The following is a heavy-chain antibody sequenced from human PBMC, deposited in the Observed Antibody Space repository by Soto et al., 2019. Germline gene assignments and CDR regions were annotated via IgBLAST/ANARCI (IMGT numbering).Heavy chain of an antibody. Sequence: ASVEVSCKASRYTFTSYGISWVRQAPEQGLEWMGWISAYNGNTNYAQKLQGRVTMTTDTSTSTAYMELRSLRSDDTAVYYCARRVAERFLEWLLYLAYFDYWGQGTLVTVSS. CDR1: RYTFTSYG. J-gene: IGHJ4*02. CDR3: ARRVAERFLEWLLYLAYFDY. V-gene: IGHV1-18*01. D-gene: IGHD3-3*01. CDR2: ISAYNGNT.